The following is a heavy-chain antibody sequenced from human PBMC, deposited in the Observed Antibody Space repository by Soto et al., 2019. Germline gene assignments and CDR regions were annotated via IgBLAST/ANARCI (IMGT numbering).Heavy chain of an antibody. D-gene: IGHD6-13*01. V-gene: IGHV3-21*01. CDR3: ARANMYSSSWYEEDAFDI. CDR1: GFTFSSYS. CDR2: ISSSSSYI. J-gene: IGHJ3*02. Sequence: EVQLVESGGGLVKPGGSLRLSCAASGFTFSSYSMNWVRQAPGKGLEWVSSISSSSSYIYYADSVKGRFTISRDNAKNSLYLQMTSLRAEDTAVYYCARANMYSSSWYEEDAFDIWGQGTMVTVSS.